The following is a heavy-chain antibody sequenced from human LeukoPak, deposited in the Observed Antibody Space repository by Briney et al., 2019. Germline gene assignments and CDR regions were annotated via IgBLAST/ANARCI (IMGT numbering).Heavy chain of an antibody. V-gene: IGHV3-48*01. CDR2: ISSSSSSI. D-gene: IGHD2-15*01. CDR3: ARGYCSGGSCYSSGFDY. CDR1: GFTFSRYS. J-gene: IGHJ4*02. Sequence: PGGSLRLSCAASGFTFSRYSMNWVRQAPGKGLEWVSYISSSSSSINYADSVKGRFTISRDNVKNSLYLQMNSLRAEDTAVYYCARGYCSGGSCYSSGFDYWGQGTLVTVSS.